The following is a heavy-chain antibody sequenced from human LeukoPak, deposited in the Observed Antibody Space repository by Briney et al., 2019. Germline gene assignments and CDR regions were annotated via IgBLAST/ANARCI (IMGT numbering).Heavy chain of an antibody. CDR3: TTGTLTSDY. D-gene: IGHD4-17*01. Sequence: GGSLRLSCAASGCTFESYTIHWVRQAPGKGLEWVGRIKSKSDGGTTDNAAPVKGRFTISKDDSKNTLYLQMNSLKAEDTGIYYCTTGTLTSDYWGQGTLVTVSS. V-gene: IGHV3-15*01. J-gene: IGHJ4*02. CDR1: GCTFESYT. CDR2: IKSKSDGGTT.